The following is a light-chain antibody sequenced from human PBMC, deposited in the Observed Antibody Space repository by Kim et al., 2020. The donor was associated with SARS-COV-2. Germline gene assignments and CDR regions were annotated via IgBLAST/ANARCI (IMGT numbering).Light chain of an antibody. CDR1: KLGDKY. CDR3: QAWDSSTYSVV. Sequence: SYELTQPPSVSVSPGQTASITCSGDKLGDKYACWYQQKPGQSPVLVIYQDSKRPSGIPERFSGSNSGNTATLTISGTQAMDEADYYCQAWDSSTYSVVFGAGTQVTVL. CDR2: QDS. J-gene: IGLJ2*01. V-gene: IGLV3-1*01.